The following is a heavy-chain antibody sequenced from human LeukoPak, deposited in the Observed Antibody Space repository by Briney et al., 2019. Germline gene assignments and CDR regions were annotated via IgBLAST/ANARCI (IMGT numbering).Heavy chain of an antibody. V-gene: IGHV3-7*03. J-gene: IGHJ4*02. CDR1: GFTFSSYW. Sequence: GGSLRLSCAASGFTFSSYWMNWARQAPGKGLEWVASINHNGNVNYYVDSVKGRFTISRDNAKNSLYLQMSNLRAEDTAVYYCARDFAYRRLDYWGQGTLVTVSS. D-gene: IGHD1-26*01. CDR2: INHNGNVN. CDR3: ARDFAYRRLDY.